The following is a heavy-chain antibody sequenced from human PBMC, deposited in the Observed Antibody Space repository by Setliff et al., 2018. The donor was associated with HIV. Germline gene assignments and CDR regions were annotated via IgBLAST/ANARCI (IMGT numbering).Heavy chain of an antibody. V-gene: IGHV3-33*06. CDR3: AKDPREGSRAFDI. J-gene: IGHJ3*02. CDR2: IWYDGSNK. Sequence: GGSLRLSCAASRFIFSGYGMHWVRQAPGKGLEWVAVIWYDGSNKYYEDAVKGRFTISRDNSKNTLYLQMNSLRAEDTAVYYCAKDPREGSRAFDIWGQGTMVTVSS. D-gene: IGHD2-15*01. CDR1: RFIFSGYG.